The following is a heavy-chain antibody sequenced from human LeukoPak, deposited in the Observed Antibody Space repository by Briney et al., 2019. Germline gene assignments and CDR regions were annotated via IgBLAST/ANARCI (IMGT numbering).Heavy chain of an antibody. D-gene: IGHD3-10*01. CDR3: ARDRTYGSGSNTRSGDDAFDI. Sequence: SETLSLTCTVSGGSISSGSYYWSWIRQPAGKGLEWIGRIYTSGSTNYNPSLKSRVTISVDTSKNQFSLKLSSVTAADTAVYYCARDRTYGSGSNTRSGDDAFDIWGQGTMVTVSS. J-gene: IGHJ3*02. CDR1: GGSISSGSYY. V-gene: IGHV4-61*02. CDR2: IYTSGST.